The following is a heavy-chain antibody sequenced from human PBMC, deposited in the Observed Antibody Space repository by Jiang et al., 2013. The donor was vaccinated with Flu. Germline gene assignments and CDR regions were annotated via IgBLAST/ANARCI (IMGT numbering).Heavy chain of an antibody. V-gene: IGHV4-38-2*01. CDR3: ARVNTVTGNFDY. J-gene: IGHJ4*02. CDR1: GYSISSGYY. Sequence: SLTCAVSGYSISSGYYWGWIRQPPGKGLEWIGSIYHSGGTYYNPSLKSRVTISVDTSKNQFSLKLSSVTAADTAVYYCARVNTVTGNFDYWGQGTLVTVSS. D-gene: IGHD4-17*01. CDR2: IYHSGGT.